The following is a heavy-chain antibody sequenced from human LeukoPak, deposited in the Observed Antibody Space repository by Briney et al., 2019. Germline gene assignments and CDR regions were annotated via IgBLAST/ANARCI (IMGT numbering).Heavy chain of an antibody. CDR1: GFTFSYYG. CDR3: ARDISHCSSTSCYTSGY. V-gene: IGHV3-30*19. CDR2: ISYDGSNK. Sequence: GGSLRLSCAASGFTFSYYGMHWVRQAPGKGLEWVAVISYDGSNKYYADSVKGRFTISRDNSKNTLYLQMNSLRAEDTAVYYCARDISHCSSTSCYTSGYWGQGTLVTVSS. D-gene: IGHD2-2*02. J-gene: IGHJ4*02.